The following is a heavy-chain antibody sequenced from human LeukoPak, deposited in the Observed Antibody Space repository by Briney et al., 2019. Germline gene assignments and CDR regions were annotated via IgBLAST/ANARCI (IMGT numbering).Heavy chain of an antibody. Sequence: SETLSLTCAVYGGSISSYYWSWIRQPPGKGLEWIGYIYYSGSTNYNPSLKSRVTISVDTSKNQFSLKLSSVTAADTAVYYCARLDSDYDFWSGYSNAYYFDYWGQGTLVTVSS. J-gene: IGHJ4*02. CDR1: GGSISSYY. CDR2: IYYSGST. D-gene: IGHD3-3*01. V-gene: IGHV4-59*08. CDR3: ARLDSDYDFWSGYSNAYYFDY.